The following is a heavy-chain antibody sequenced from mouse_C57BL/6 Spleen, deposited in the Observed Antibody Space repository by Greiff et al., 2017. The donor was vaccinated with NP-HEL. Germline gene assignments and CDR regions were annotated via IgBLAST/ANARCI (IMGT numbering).Heavy chain of an antibody. CDR3: ARWNPGRADAMDY. Sequence: QVQLQQPGAEFVKPGASVKLSCKASGYTFTSYWMHWVNQRPGQGLEWIGEIDPSDSYTNYIQKFKGKATLTVDTASSTAYMQLSSLTSEDSAVYYCARWNPGRADAMDYWGQGTSVTVSS. CDR2: IDPSDSYT. J-gene: IGHJ4*01. CDR1: GYTFTSYW. V-gene: IGHV1-50*01.